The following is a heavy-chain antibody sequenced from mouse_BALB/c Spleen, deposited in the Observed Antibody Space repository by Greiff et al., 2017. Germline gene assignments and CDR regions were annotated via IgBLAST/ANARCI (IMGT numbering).Heavy chain of an antibody. CDR2: FSSGSSTI. CDR3: AREGLRRGFAY. Sequence: EVLRVESGGGLVQPGGSRKLTCAATGFTFSSFGTHWVRQALAKELVWVAYFSSGSSTIYYADTVKGRFTISRDNPKNTLFLQMNSLRSEDTAMYYCAREGLRRGFAYWGQGTLVTVSA. V-gene: IGHV5-17*02. J-gene: IGHJ3*01. CDR1: GFTFSSFG. D-gene: IGHD2-2*01.